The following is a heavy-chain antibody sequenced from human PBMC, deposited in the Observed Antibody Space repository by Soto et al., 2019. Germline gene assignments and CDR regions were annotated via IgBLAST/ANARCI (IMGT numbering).Heavy chain of an antibody. Sequence: GASVKVSCKVSGYTLTELSMHWVRQAPGKGLEWMGGFDSEDGETIYAQKFQGRVTMTEDTSTDTAYMELSSLRSEDTAVYYCATLRRYCSGGSCYLLGYHWFDPWGQGTLVTVSS. CDR2: FDSEDGET. D-gene: IGHD2-15*01. J-gene: IGHJ5*02. V-gene: IGHV1-24*01. CDR1: GYTLTELS. CDR3: ATLRRYCSGGSCYLLGYHWFDP.